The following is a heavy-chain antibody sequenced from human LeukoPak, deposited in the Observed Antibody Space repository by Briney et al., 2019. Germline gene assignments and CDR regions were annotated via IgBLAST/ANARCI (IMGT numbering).Heavy chain of an antibody. D-gene: IGHD2-2*01. CDR3: ARAGYCSSTSCYYYYYYMDV. J-gene: IGHJ6*03. Sequence: GGSLRLSCAASGLTFSSYWMSWVRQAPGKGLEWVANIKQDGSEKYYVDSVKGRFTISRDNAKNSLYLQMNSLRAEDTAVYYCARAGYCSSTSCYYYYYYMDVWGKGTTVTVS. CDR2: IKQDGSEK. CDR1: GLTFSSYW. V-gene: IGHV3-7*01.